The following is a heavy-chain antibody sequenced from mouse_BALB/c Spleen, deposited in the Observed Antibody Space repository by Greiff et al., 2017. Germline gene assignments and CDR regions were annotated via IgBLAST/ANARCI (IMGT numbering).Heavy chain of an antibody. CDR3: AREGDYGPLFAY. D-gene: IGHD1-1*01. J-gene: IGHJ3*01. V-gene: IGHV1S137*01. CDR2: ISTYYGDA. CDR1: GYTFTDYA. Sequence: VQLQQSGAELVRPGVSVKISCKGSGYTFTDYAMHWVKQSHAKSLEWIGVISTYYGDASYNQKFKGKATMTVDKSSSTAYMELARLTSEDSAIYYCAREGDYGPLFAYWGQGTLVTVSA.